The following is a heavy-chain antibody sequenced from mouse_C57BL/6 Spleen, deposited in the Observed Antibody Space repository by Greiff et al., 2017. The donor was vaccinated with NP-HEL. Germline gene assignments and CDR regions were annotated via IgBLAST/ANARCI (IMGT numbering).Heavy chain of an antibody. CDR3: AILSRYYFDY. J-gene: IGHJ2*01. Sequence: QVQLQQPGAELVRPGSSVKLSCKASGYTFTSYWMHWVKQRPIQGLEWIGNIDPSDSDTHYNQKFKDKATLTVDKSSSTAYMQLSSLTSEDSAVYYCAILSRYYFDYWGQGTTLTVSS. V-gene: IGHV1-52*01. CDR2: IDPSDSDT. D-gene: IGHD1-1*01. CDR1: GYTFTSYW.